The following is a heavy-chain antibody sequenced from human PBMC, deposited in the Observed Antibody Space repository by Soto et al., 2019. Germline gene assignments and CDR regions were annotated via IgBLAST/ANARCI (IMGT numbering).Heavy chain of an antibody. Sequence: PGGSLRLSCAASGFTFSTYSMNWVRQAPGKGLEWVSSISSGSSYIYYADSVKGRFTISRDNAHNSLYLQMNSLRAEDTAVYYCATYTGSYSPYGMDVWGHGTTVTVSS. J-gene: IGHJ6*02. D-gene: IGHD5-12*01. CDR2: ISSGSSYI. V-gene: IGHV3-21*01. CDR1: GFTFSTYS. CDR3: ATYTGSYSPYGMDV.